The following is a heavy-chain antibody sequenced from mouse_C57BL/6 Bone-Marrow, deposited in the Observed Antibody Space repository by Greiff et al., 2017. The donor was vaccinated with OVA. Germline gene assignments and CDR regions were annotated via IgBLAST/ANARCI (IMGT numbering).Heavy chain of an antibody. D-gene: IGHD1-1*01. J-gene: IGHJ2*01. CDR1: GYTFTSYG. Sequence: QVQLKESGAELARPGASVKLSCKASGYTFTSYGISWVKQRTGQGLEWIGEIYPRSGNTYYNEKFKGKATLTADKSSSTAYMELRSLTSEDSAVYFCARDYGSSYPSFDYWGQGTTLTVSS. V-gene: IGHV1-81*01. CDR2: IYPRSGNT. CDR3: ARDYGSSYPSFDY.